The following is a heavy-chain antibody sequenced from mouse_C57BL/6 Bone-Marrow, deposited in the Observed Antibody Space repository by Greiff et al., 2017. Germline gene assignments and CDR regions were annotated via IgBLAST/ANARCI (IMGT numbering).Heavy chain of an antibody. CDR1: GFTFISYG. D-gene: IGHD4-1*01. V-gene: IGHV5-6*01. J-gene: IGHJ2*01. CDR3: ARHDPGTTGDY. CDR2: ISSGGGYT. Sequence: EVKLQESGGDLVKPGGSLKLSCAASGFTFISYGISWFRQTPDKRLGWVATISSGGGYTYYPDSVKGRFTSSRDKAKNTLYRQMSSLKSEDTAMYYCARHDPGTTGDYWGQGTTLTVSS.